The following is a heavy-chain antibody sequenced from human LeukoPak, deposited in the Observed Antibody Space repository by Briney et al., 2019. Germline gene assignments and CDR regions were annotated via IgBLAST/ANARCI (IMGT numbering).Heavy chain of an antibody. V-gene: IGHV3-23*01. J-gene: IGHJ4*02. D-gene: IGHD3-22*01. CDR1: GFTFSSYG. Sequence: QPGGSLRLSCAASGFTFSSYGMSWVRQVPGKGLEWVSAISGSGGSTYYADSVKGRFTISRDNAKNSLYLQMNSLRAEDTALYYCARDPYDSSGYRTYYFNYWGQGTLVTVSS. CDR2: ISGSGGST. CDR3: ARDPYDSSGYRTYYFNY.